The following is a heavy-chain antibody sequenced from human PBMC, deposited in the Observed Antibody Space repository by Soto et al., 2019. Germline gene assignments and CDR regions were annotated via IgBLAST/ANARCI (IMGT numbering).Heavy chain of an antibody. D-gene: IGHD4-17*01. Sequence: GASVKVSCKASGYTFTSYYMHWVRQAPGQGLEWMGIINPSGGSTSYAQKFQGRVTMTRDTSTSTVYMELSSLRSEDTAVYYCAGNGDYDPYYYYMDVWGKGTTVTVSS. CDR2: INPSGGST. J-gene: IGHJ6*03. CDR1: GYTFTSYY. CDR3: AGNGDYDPYYYYMDV. V-gene: IGHV1-46*03.